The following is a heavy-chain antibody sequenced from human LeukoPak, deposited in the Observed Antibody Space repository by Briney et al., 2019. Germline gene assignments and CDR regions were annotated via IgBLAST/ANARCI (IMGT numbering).Heavy chain of an antibody. CDR2: VYHSGNT. J-gene: IGHJ5*02. V-gene: IGHV4-59*12. D-gene: IGHD4-17*01. CDR1: GGSTSNYY. Sequence: PSETLSLTCTVSGGSTSNYYWNWIRQPPGKRLEWIGSVYHSGNTNYNPSLGSRVTMSVDTSKNQFSLKVNSVTATDTAVYYCARRISGDYGNWLDPWGQGTLVTVSS. CDR3: ARRISGDYGNWLDP.